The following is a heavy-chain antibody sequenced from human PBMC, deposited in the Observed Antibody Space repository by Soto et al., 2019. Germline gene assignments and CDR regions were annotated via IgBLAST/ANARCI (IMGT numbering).Heavy chain of an antibody. CDR3: AREFFTRYFDWWNYNYYGMDV. Sequence: GGSLRLSCAASGFTFSSYAMHWVRQAPGKGLEWVAVISYDGSNKYYADSVKGRFTISRDNSKNTLYLQMNSLRAEDTAVYYCAREFFTRYFDWWNYNYYGMDVWGQGTTVTVSS. D-gene: IGHD3-9*01. CDR1: GFTFSSYA. J-gene: IGHJ6*02. CDR2: ISYDGSNK. V-gene: IGHV3-30-3*01.